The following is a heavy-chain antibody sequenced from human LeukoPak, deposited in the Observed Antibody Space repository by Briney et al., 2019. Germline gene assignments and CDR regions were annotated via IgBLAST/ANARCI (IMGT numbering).Heavy chain of an antibody. CDR3: ARDLLQDYYDSSGSLGY. CDR1: GFTFSSYG. Sequence: PGGSLRLSCAASGFTFSSYGMHWVRQAPGKGLEWVAVIWYDGSNKYYADSVKGRFTISRDNSKNTLYLQMNSLRAEDTAVYCCARDLLQDYYDSSGSLGYWGQGTLVTVSS. CDR2: IWYDGSNK. J-gene: IGHJ4*02. D-gene: IGHD3-22*01. V-gene: IGHV3-33*01.